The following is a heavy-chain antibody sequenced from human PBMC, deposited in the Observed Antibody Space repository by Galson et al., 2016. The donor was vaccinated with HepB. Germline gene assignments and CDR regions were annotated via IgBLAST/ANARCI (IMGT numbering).Heavy chain of an antibody. CDR3: ARNPTYYYDSSGSYYGIDY. CDR2: ISYDGGNI. D-gene: IGHD3-22*01. J-gene: IGHJ4*02. CDR1: GFNFRNCA. Sequence: SLRLPCAASGFNFRNCAMHWVRQAPGKGLEWVAVISYDGGNIYYTDSVKGRFTISRDNSENTLFLQMGGLTTEDTAVYYCARNPTYYYDSSGSYYGIDYWGQGTLVTVSS. V-gene: IGHV3-30*04.